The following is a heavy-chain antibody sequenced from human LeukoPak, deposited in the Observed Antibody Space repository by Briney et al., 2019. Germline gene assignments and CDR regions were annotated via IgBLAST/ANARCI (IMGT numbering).Heavy chain of an antibody. CDR2: ISGDGKVT. CDR1: GFTFSSYW. CDR3: ARGTNGWKGIDY. Sequence: GGSLRLSCAASGFTFSSYWMHWVRQAPGKGLVWVSKISGDGKVTTYADSVKGRFTISRDNAKDTLYLQLNSLRAEDTAVHYCARGTNGWKGIDYWGQGPQVTVSS. V-gene: IGHV3-74*01. D-gene: IGHD2-8*01. J-gene: IGHJ4*02.